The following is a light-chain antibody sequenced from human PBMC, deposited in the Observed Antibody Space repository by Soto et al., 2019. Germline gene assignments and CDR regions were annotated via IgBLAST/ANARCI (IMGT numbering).Light chain of an antibody. CDR3: QVWDTSGDHPCVV. CDR1: NIGSKS. Sequence: SYELTQPPSVSLVPGQTARITCGGNNIGSKSVHWYQQKPGQAPVLVVSADTDRPSGVPERFSRSNSGNTATLTISKVEAGDEDDYYCQVWDTSGDHPCVVFGGGTKLTVL. J-gene: IGLJ2*01. CDR2: ADT. V-gene: IGLV3-21*02.